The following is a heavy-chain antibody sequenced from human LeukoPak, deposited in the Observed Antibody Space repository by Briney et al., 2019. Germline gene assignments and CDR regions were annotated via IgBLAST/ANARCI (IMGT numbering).Heavy chain of an antibody. CDR1: GFTFSSYA. D-gene: IGHD2-15*01. CDR3: AKDVWDIVVVVAAHVDY. Sequence: GGSLRLSCAASGFTFSSYAMSWVRQAPGKGLEWVSAISGSGGSTYYADSVKGRFTISRDNSKNTLYLQMNSLRAEDTAVYYCAKDVWDIVVVVAAHVDYWGQGTLVTVSS. J-gene: IGHJ4*02. V-gene: IGHV3-23*01. CDR2: ISGSGGST.